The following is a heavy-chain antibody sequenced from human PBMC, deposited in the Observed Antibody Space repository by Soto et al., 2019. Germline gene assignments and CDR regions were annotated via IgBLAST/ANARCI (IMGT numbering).Heavy chain of an antibody. CDR3: AKGRHGPFGDNAFDI. CDR1: GFTFSSYA. Sequence: PGGSLRLSCAASGFTFSSYAMSWVRQAPGKGLEWVSVMSATGGSTYYADSVKGRFTISRDNSKNTLYLQMNSLRAEDTAVYYCAKGRHGPFGDNAFDIWGQGTVVTVSS. D-gene: IGHD4-17*01. CDR2: MSATGGST. V-gene: IGHV3-23*01. J-gene: IGHJ3*02.